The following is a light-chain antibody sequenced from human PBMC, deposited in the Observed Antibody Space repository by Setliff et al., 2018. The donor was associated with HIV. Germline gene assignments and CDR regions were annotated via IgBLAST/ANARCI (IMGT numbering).Light chain of an antibody. Sequence: QSALTQPRSVSGSPGQSVTISCTGSSSDVGVHNYVSWYQQHPGKAPKLIIYDVTNRPSGVSDRFSGSKSVNTASLTISGLLAEDEADYYCSSYTSSGTYVFGTGTKVTVL. CDR1: SSDVGVHNY. CDR2: DVT. V-gene: IGLV2-14*03. CDR3: SSYTSSGTYV. J-gene: IGLJ1*01.